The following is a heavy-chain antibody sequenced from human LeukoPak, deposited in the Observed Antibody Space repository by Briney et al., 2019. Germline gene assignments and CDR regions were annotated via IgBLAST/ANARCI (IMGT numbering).Heavy chain of an antibody. J-gene: IGHJ6*03. D-gene: IGHD3-10*01. Sequence: GGFLRLSSAASGFRLDEYGMHWGRQAPGNGLEWVSDIAWDCVTTYYADAVQARFPISRDKRKNSVYLQMNNLRPEDTASYYCARGAYGFPPGYYMDVWGKGTWVTVSS. CDR1: GFRLDEYG. CDR2: IAWDCVTT. CDR3: ARGAYGFPPGYYMDV. V-gene: IGHV3-43D*04.